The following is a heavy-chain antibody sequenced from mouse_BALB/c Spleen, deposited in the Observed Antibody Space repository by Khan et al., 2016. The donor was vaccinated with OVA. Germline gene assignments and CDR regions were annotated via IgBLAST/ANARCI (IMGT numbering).Heavy chain of an antibody. V-gene: IGHV1S137*01. CDR2: ISTYYGDA. D-gene: IGHD1-2*01. CDR3: ARPSTATAMDY. Sequence: QVQLKESGAELVRPGVSVKISCKGSGYTFTDYAMHWVKQSHAKSLEWIGVISTYYGDASYNQKFKGKATMPVDKSSSTAYMELARLTSEDSAIYYCARPSTATAMDYWGEGTSVTVSS. CDR1: GYTFTDYA. J-gene: IGHJ4*01.